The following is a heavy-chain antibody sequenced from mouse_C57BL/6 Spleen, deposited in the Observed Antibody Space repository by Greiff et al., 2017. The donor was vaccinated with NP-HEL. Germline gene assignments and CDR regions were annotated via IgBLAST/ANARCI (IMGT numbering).Heavy chain of an antibody. J-gene: IGHJ4*01. CDR2: INPGSGGP. CDR3: ARWGLRLRHDYAMDY. Sequence: VQLQQSGAELVRPGTSVKVSCKASGYAFTNYLIEWVKQRPGQGLEWIGVINPGSGGPNYNEKFKGKATLTADKSSSTAYMQLSSLTSEDSAVYFCARWGLRLRHDYAMDYWGQGTSVTVSS. V-gene: IGHV1-54*01. D-gene: IGHD2-4*01. CDR1: GYAFTNYL.